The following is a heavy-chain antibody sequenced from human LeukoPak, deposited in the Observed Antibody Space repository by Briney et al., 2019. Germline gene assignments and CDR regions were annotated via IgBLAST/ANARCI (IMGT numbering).Heavy chain of an antibody. J-gene: IGHJ3*02. V-gene: IGHV3-15*01. Sequence: GGSLRLSCAASGFTFSNAWMSWVRQAPGEVLEWVGRIKSKTDGGTADYAAPVKGRFTISRDDSKNTLYLQMNSLKTEDTAVYYCTTTYGDYGSDAFDIWGQGTMVTVSS. CDR2: IKSKTDGGTA. CDR1: GFTFSNAW. CDR3: TTTYGDYGSDAFDI. D-gene: IGHD4-17*01.